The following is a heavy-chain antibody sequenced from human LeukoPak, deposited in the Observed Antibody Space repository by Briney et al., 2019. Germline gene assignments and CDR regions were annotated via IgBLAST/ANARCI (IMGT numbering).Heavy chain of an antibody. CDR2: IYPGDSDT. CDR1: GYTFTNYW. Sequence: GESLKISCKGSGYTFTNYWIGCVRQMPGKGLEWMGIIYPGDSDTRYSPSFEGQVTISADTSISTAYLQWRSLKASDSAMFYCARLFYYYYYMDVWGKGTAVTVSS. J-gene: IGHJ6*03. CDR3: ARLFYYYYYMDV. V-gene: IGHV5-51*01.